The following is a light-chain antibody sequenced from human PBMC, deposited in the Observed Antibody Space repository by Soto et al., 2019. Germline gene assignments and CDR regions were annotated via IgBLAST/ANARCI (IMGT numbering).Light chain of an antibody. CDR1: QNIKNY. V-gene: IGKV1-33*01. Sequence: DIQRTQSPSSLSSSVGDIFPITCQASQNIKNYLNWYQQKPGRATKLLIYDASNLEAGVHSRLRGSGSGTDFTFTIRRLQPEDIATYYCQQYETLTTFRQGTRLDI. J-gene: IGKJ5*01. CDR2: DAS. CDR3: QQYETLTT.